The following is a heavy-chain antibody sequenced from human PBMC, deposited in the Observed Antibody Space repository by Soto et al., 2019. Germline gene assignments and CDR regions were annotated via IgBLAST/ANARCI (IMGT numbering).Heavy chain of an antibody. CDR2: INPKSGGT. V-gene: IGHV1-2*02. CDR3: ARGGTFAYDTSGYSVY. D-gene: IGHD3-22*01. J-gene: IGHJ4*02. Sequence: GASVKVSCKTSGYTFSAYYMHWERQAPGQGLEWMGWINPKSGGTLYAQKFQGRVTMTRDTSISTAYMELSRLRSDDTAVYYCARGGTFAYDTSGYSVYWGQGTLVTVSS. CDR1: GYTFSAYY.